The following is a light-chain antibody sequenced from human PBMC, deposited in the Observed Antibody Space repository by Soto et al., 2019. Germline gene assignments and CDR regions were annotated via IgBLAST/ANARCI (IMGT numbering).Light chain of an antibody. J-gene: IGLJ2*01. CDR2: EVN. CDR1: SSDVGTSKY. V-gene: IGLV2-8*01. Sequence: QSALTQPPSASGSPGQSVTISCTGTSSDVGTSKYVSWYRQHPGKAPKLLIYEVNKRPSGVPDRISGSKSGSTASLTVSGLQAEDEDDYYCSSSAGTKNMVFGGGTKLAVL. CDR3: SSSAGTKNMV.